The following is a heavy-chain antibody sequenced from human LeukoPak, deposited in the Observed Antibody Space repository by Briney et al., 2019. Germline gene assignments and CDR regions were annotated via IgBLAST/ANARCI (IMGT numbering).Heavy chain of an antibody. J-gene: IGHJ4*02. CDR2: IYYSGST. D-gene: IGHD3-22*01. CDR3: ARAAPNYYDSSGSLRNPYFDY. Sequence: ASETLSLTCTVSGGSISTGGYYWSWIRQHPGKGLEWIGNIYYSGSTYYSPSLKSRVTMSVDTSKNQFSLTLISVTAADTAVYFCARAAPNYYDSSGSLRNPYFDYWGQGTLVAVSS. CDR1: GGSISTGGYY. V-gene: IGHV4-31*03.